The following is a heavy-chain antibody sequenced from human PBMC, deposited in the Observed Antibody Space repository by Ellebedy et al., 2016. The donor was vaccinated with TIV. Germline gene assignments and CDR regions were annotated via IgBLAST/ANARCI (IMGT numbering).Heavy chain of an antibody. CDR3: ARWYDDLWNGLYN. Sequence: GESLKISCGASGFSFSRYWMTWVRQAPGKGLQWVANIKYDGSETYYGDSVKGRFTIARDNAKNSLFLQMNSLRDDDTAVYFCARWYDDLWNGLYNWGQGTLVTVSS. V-gene: IGHV3-7*01. D-gene: IGHD3-3*01. CDR2: IKYDGSET. J-gene: IGHJ4*02. CDR1: GFSFSRYW.